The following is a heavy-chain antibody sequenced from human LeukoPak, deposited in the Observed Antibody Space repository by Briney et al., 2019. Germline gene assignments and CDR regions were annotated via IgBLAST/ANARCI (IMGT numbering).Heavy chain of an antibody. D-gene: IGHD3-22*01. CDR2: ISYDGSNK. Sequence: GGSLRLSCAASGFTFSSYAMHWVRQAPGKELEWVAVISYDGSNKYYADSVKGRFTISRDNSKNTLYLQMNSLRAEDTAVYYCARVLLTYYYDSSSDYWGQGTLVTVSS. CDR1: GFTFSSYA. J-gene: IGHJ4*02. V-gene: IGHV3-30-3*01. CDR3: ARVLLTYYYDSSSDY.